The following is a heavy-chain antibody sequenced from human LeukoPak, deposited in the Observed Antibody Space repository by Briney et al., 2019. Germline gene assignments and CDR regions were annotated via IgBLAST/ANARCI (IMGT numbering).Heavy chain of an antibody. CDR1: GFAFSSFA. CDR2: INGGGKTT. J-gene: IGHJ6*03. CDR3: TKELHVAVAVADYYYFYMDV. D-gene: IGHD6-19*01. Sequence: PGGSLRLSRAASGFAFSSFAMGWVRQSPGKGLEWLSTINGGGKTTFYSDSVKGRFTISRDNSKNTLYLHMDSLRPDDTAIYYCTKELHVAVAVADYYYFYMDVWGRGTAVTLSS. V-gene: IGHV3-23*01.